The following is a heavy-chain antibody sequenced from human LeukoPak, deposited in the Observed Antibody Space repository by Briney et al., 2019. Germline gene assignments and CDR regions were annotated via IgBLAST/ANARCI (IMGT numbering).Heavy chain of an antibody. Sequence: PGGSLRLSCAASGFTFSSYDMHWVRQATEKGLEWVSAIGTAGDTYYPGSVKGRFTISRENAKNSFYLQMNNLRAGDTAVYYCARGADYSSSWYRESDAFDIWGQGTLVTVSS. CDR2: IGTAGDT. D-gene: IGHD6-13*01. V-gene: IGHV3-13*04. CDR3: ARGADYSSSWYRESDAFDI. CDR1: GFTFSSYD. J-gene: IGHJ3*02.